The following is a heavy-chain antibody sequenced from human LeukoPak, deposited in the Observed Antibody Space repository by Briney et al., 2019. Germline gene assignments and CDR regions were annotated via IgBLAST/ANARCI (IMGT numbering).Heavy chain of an antibody. V-gene: IGHV3-33*01. D-gene: IGHD4-17*01. CDR3: ARGYGDYAGYFDY. J-gene: IGHJ4*02. Sequence: GRSLRLSCAASGFTFSSYGMHWVRQAPGKGLEWVAVIWYDGSNKYYADSVKGRFTISRDNSKNTLYLQMNSLRAENTAVYYCARGYGDYAGYFDYWGQGTLVTVSS. CDR2: IWYDGSNK. CDR1: GFTFSSYG.